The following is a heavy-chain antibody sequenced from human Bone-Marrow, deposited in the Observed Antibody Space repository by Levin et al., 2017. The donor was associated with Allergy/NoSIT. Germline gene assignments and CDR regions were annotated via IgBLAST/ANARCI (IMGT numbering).Heavy chain of an antibody. D-gene: IGHD3-22*01. CDR3: ALNGGYYDSSGYYLYAFDI. Sequence: PSETLSLTCTVSGDSIRNSAHYWGWIRQPPGKGLEWIGSIYYGGSTYDNPSLKSRVTISVDTSKNQFSLKLTSVTAADTAVYYCALNGGYYDSSGYYLYAFDIWGQGTMVSVSS. J-gene: IGHJ3*02. CDR2: IYYGGST. V-gene: IGHV4-39*01. CDR1: GDSIRNSAHY.